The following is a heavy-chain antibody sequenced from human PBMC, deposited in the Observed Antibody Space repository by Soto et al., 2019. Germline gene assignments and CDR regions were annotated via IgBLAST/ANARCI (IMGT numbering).Heavy chain of an antibody. J-gene: IGHJ4*02. CDR1: GFRFSDHY. Sequence: GGSLRLSCAASGFRFSDHYMTWIRQAPGKGLEWVSKISGDGTTTYYADSVKGRFTVSRDNAENSVYLQMNSLRAEDTAVYYCASDPYYYASGFWGQGTLVTVSS. D-gene: IGHD3-10*01. CDR3: ASDPYYYASGF. V-gene: IGHV3-11*01. CDR2: ISGDGTTT.